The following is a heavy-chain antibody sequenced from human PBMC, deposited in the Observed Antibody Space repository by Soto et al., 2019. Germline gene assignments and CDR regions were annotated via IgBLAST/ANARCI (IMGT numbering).Heavy chain of an antibody. V-gene: IGHV4-59*03. CDR2: IYHTGTT. J-gene: IGHJ4*02. Sequence: PSETLSLTCTVSGDSIRSSYWTWIRQAPGRGLEWIGDIYHTGTTNYNPSLKSRVSISVDTSKNQFSLRLRSVTAADTAIYFCAKISAGSTDETVFTVFDHWGQGTLVTVSS. D-gene: IGHD6-13*01. CDR3: AKISAGSTDETVFTVFDH. CDR1: GDSIRSSY.